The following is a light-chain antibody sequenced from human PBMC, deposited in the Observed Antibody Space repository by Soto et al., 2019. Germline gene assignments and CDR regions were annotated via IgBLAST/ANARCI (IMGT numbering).Light chain of an antibody. CDR1: SSNVGSNP. CDR3: VAWDDRLNGWV. Sequence: QSVVTQSPSASGTPGQRVTISCSGSSSNVGSNPVNWYQQLPETAPKLLMYTTSQRPSGVPDRFSGSKSGTSASLAISGLQSEDEADYYCVAWDDRLNGWVFGGGTKLTV. J-gene: IGLJ3*02. V-gene: IGLV1-44*01. CDR2: TTS.